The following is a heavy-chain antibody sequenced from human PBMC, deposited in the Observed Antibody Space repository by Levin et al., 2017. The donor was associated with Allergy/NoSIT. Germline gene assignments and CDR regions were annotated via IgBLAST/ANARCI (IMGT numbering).Heavy chain of an antibody. Sequence: SQTLSLPCTVSGGSISSYYWTWLRQPPGKGLEWIGYVYHTGSTNYNPSLESRVTISVDTSKSQFSLRLSSVTAADTAVYYCVSYSRHCSTSSCYVFDYWGQGTLVTVSS. CDR2: VYHTGST. V-gene: IGHV4-59*01. D-gene: IGHD2-2*01. CDR1: GGSISSYY. CDR3: VSYSRHCSTSSCYVFDY. J-gene: IGHJ4*02.